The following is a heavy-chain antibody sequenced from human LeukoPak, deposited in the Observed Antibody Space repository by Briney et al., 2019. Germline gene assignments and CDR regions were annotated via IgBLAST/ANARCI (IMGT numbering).Heavy chain of an antibody. CDR2: IWYDGSNK. CDR1: GFTFSSYG. Sequence: GGSLRLSCAASGFTFSSYGMHWVRQAPGKGLEWVAVIWYDGSNKYYADSVKGRFTISRDNSKNTLYLQMNSLRAEDTAVYYCARDHSAYYFDYWGQGTLVTVSS. V-gene: IGHV3-33*01. CDR3: ARDHSAYYFDY. J-gene: IGHJ4*02.